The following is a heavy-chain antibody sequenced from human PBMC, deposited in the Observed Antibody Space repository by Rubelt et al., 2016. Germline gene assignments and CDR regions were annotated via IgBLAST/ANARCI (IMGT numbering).Heavy chain of an antibody. J-gene: IGHJ6*02. D-gene: IGHD2-2*01. CDR3: ASVVSSPNQLLSAYYYYDMDV. CDR2: IYWDDDD. Sequence: QITLRESGPTLVKPTQTVTLTCTFSGFSLSTTGVGVGWIRQPPGKALEWLALIYWDDDDRYSPSLKSRLTITKDTSRNQVVLTMTNMDPWDTATYYCASVVSSPNQLLSAYYYYDMDVWGQGTTVTVAS. V-gene: IGHV2-5*02. CDR1: GFSLSTTGVG.